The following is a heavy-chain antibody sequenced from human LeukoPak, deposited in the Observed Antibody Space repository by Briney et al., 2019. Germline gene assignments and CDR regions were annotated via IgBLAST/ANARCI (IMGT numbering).Heavy chain of an antibody. Sequence: PSETLSLTCTVSAGSISAYYWSWIRQPAGKGLEWIGRLHSSGSTNYSPSLQSRVTMPVDTSKNQFSLNLSSITAADTAVYFCAREYSSSRYLDYWGQGILVTVSS. CDR3: AREYSSSRYLDY. J-gene: IGHJ4*02. D-gene: IGHD2-2*01. CDR2: LHSSGST. CDR1: AGSISAYY. V-gene: IGHV4-4*07.